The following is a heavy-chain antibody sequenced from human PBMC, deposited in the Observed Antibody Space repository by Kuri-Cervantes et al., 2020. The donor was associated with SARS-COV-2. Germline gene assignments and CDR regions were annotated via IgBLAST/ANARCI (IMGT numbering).Heavy chain of an antibody. CDR1: GFTFSSYS. CDR3: ARGNYVMYSRWPTAPSDY. Sequence: GGSLRLSCAASGFTFSSYSMNWVRQAPGKGLEWVSSISSSSSYISYADSMKGRLTISRDNAKNSLYLQMNSLRAEGTAVYYCARGNYVMYSRWPTAPSDYWGQGTLVTVSS. D-gene: IGHD3-16*01. J-gene: IGHJ4*02. CDR2: ISSSSSYI. V-gene: IGHV3-21*01.